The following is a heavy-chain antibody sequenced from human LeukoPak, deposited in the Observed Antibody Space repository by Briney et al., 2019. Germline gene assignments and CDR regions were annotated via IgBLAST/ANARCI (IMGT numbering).Heavy chain of an antibody. CDR3: ARDSKVRGIAAAGTIDY. CDR2: TYYRSKWYN. Sequence: SQTLSLTCAISGDSVSSNSAAWNWIRQSPSRGLEWLGRTYYRSKWYNDYAVSVKSRITINPDTSKNQFSLQLNSVTPEDTAVYYCARDSKVRGIAAAGTIDYWGQGTLVTVSS. J-gene: IGHJ4*02. V-gene: IGHV6-1*01. D-gene: IGHD6-13*01. CDR1: GDSVSSNSAA.